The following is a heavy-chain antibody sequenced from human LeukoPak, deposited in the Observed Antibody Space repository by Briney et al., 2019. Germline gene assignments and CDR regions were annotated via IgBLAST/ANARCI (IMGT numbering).Heavy chain of an antibody. CDR2: IKQDGNEK. CDR3: ARDTLGEGEDANYAVYYFDY. V-gene: IGHV3-7*01. J-gene: IGHJ4*02. D-gene: IGHD3-10*01. CDR1: GLTFSSNG. Sequence: GGSLRLSCAASGLTFSSNGMHWVRQAPGKGLEWVANIKQDGNEKYYVDSVKGRFTISRDNAKNSLDLQMNSLRAEDTAVYYCARDTLGEGEDANYAVYYFDYWGQGTPVTVSS.